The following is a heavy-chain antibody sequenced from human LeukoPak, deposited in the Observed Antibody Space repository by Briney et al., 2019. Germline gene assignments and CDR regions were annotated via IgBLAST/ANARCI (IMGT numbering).Heavy chain of an antibody. D-gene: IGHD5-12*01. J-gene: IGHJ4*02. Sequence: PGGSLRLSCAASGFTFSSYAMHWVRQAPGKGLEWVAVISYDGSNKYYADSVKGRFTISGDMPKNTLYLQMNSLRAEDTAVYYCAREGIVATLDYWGQGTLVTVSS. CDR3: AREGIVATLDY. V-gene: IGHV3-30-3*01. CDR1: GFTFSSYA. CDR2: ISYDGSNK.